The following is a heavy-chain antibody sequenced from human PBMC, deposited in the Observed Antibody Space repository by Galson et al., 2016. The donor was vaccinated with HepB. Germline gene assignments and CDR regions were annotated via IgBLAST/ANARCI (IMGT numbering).Heavy chain of an antibody. CDR1: GASINSSNW. Sequence: SETLSLTCDVSGASINSSNWWTWVRQAPEKGLEWIGEIYHTGTSNNNPSPLSRFSMSIDNSRNHFSLNLNSVTAADTAVYYCARASVVPGARMVFDSWGQGILGTVSS. CDR2: IYHTGTS. CDR3: ARASVVPGARMVFDS. V-gene: IGHV4-4*02. D-gene: IGHD2-2*01. J-gene: IGHJ5*01.